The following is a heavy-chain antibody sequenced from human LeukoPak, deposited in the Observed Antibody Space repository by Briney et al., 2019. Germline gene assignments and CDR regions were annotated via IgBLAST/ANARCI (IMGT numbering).Heavy chain of an antibody. Sequence: GESLIISCKGSGYSFTTYWISWVRQMPGKGLEWMGRIDPSDSYTKYSPSFQGHVTISADKSISTAYLQWSRLKASDTAMYYCARHYYDILSAFDIWGQGTMVTVSS. CDR3: ARHYYDILSAFDI. D-gene: IGHD3-22*01. CDR1: GYSFTTYW. V-gene: IGHV5-10-1*01. J-gene: IGHJ3*02. CDR2: IDPSDSYT.